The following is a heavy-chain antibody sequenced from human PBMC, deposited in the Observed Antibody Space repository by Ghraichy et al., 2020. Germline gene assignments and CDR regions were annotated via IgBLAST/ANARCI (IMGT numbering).Heavy chain of an antibody. Sequence: GGSLRLSCAASGFTLSNYWMHWVRQAPGEGLVWVARIKSDGTNTIYADSVNGRFTISRDNAKNTLYLKMNSLRAEDTAVYYCAREYCSGGRCFFGTGGSHFDYWGQGTLVTVSS. D-gene: IGHD2-15*01. V-gene: IGHV3-74*01. CDR3: AREYCSGGRCFFGTGGSHFDY. J-gene: IGHJ4*02. CDR1: GFTLSNYW. CDR2: IKSDGTNT.